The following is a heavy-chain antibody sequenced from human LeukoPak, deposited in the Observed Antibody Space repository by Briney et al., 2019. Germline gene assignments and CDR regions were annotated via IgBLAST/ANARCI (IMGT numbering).Heavy chain of an antibody. CDR3: ARVTAGDYEDY. CDR2: IYYSGST. CDR1: GGSISSGGYY. D-gene: IGHD4-17*01. J-gene: IGHJ4*02. Sequence: SETLSLTCTVSGGSISSGGYYWSWIRQHPGKGLEWIGYIYYSGSTYYNPSLKSRVTISVDTSKNQFSLKLSSVTAADTAVYYCARVTAGDYEDYWGQGTLVTVSS. V-gene: IGHV4-31*03.